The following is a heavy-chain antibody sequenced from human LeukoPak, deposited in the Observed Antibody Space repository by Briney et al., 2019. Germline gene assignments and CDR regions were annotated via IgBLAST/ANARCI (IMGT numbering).Heavy chain of an antibody. D-gene: IGHD3-22*01. CDR2: IYYSGST. V-gene: IGHV4-39*01. J-gene: IGHJ4*02. CDR1: GASISSSSYY. Sequence: PSETLSLTCTVSGASISSSSYYWGWLRQPPGKGLEWFGSIYYSGSTYYNPSLKSRVTISVDTSKNQFSLKLSSVTAADTAVYYCARHADPGYTWYYDSSGYLRWGQGTLVTVSS. CDR3: ARHADPGYTWYYDSSGYLR.